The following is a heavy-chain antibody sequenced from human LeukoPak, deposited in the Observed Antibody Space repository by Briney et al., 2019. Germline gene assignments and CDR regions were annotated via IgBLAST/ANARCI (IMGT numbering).Heavy chain of an antibody. Sequence: SVKGRFTISRDNSKNTLYLQMNSLRAEDTAVYFCAREATVIAGDYFFDYWGQGTLVTVSS. J-gene: IGHJ4*02. V-gene: IGHV3-30*01. CDR3: AREATVIAGDYFFDY. D-gene: IGHD2-21*01.